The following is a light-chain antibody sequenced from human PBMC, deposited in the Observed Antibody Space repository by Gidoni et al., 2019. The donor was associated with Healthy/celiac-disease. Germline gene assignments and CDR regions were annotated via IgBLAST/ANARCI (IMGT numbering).Light chain of an antibody. CDR3: QQYYSTPPIT. Sequence: DIVMTQSPDSLAVSLGERATINCKSSQSVLYSSNNKNYLAWYQQKPGPPPKLLIYWASTRESGVPDRFSGSGSGTDFTLTISSLQAEDVAVYYCQQYYSTPPITFGQGTRLESK. V-gene: IGKV4-1*01. CDR1: QSVLYSSNNKNY. J-gene: IGKJ5*01. CDR2: WAS.